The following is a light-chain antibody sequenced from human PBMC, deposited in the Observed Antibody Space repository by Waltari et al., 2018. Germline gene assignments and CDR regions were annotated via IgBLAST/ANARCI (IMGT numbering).Light chain of an antibody. J-gene: IGLJ1*01. CDR2: EVT. CDR1: SSDVGRYNN. Sequence: HSARAQPPSAFGSHGASVTLPCTGTSSDVGRYNNVSWYQQHPGKAPKLIIYEVTKRPSGVPDRFSGSKSGNTASLTVSGLQAEDEADYYCSSFADTNPFVFGTGTKVTVL. V-gene: IGLV2-8*01. CDR3: SSFADTNPFV.